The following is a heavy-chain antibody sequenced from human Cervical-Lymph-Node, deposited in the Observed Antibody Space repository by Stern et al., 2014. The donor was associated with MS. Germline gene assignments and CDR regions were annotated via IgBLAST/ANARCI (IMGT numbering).Heavy chain of an antibody. V-gene: IGHV5-51*01. J-gene: IGHJ4*02. Sequence: VQLVESGAEVKKPGESLKISCRTSGYTFTTSWIGWVRQMPGKGLEWMGIFYPGDSDTRYRPSFQGQVTMSADKSISPAYLQWSSLKASDTAIYYCARHRSSGYYDYWGQGTLVTVSS. CDR1: GYTFTTSW. D-gene: IGHD3-22*01. CDR3: ARHRSSGYYDY. CDR2: FYPGDSDT.